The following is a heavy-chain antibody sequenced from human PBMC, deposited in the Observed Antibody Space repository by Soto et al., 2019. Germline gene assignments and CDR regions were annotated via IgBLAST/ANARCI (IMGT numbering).Heavy chain of an antibody. CDR1: GDTFKNCV. V-gene: IGHV1-69*05. D-gene: IGHD3-10*01. CDR2: IIPLFGTT. Sequence: SVKVSCTACGDTFKNCVISWVRQAPGQGLEWMGGIIPLFGTTDFAQRFQGRLTITTDESTTTAYMELSRLRSEDTATYYCAAELGFGKLSVVWGQGTTVTVSS. J-gene: IGHJ6*02. CDR3: AAELGFGKLSVV.